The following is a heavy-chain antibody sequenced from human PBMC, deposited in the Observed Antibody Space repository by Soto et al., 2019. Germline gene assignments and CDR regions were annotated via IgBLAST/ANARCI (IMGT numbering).Heavy chain of an antibody. CDR2: ISYDGSNK. CDR3: AKDGLGSTYYYDSSGYYCDS. J-gene: IGHJ5*01. CDR1: VFTFSDFG. D-gene: IGHD3-22*01. V-gene: IGHV3-30*18. Sequence: GGSLRLSCGASVFTFSDFGSPWVRQAPGKGVGWVAVISYDGSNKYYTDSVKGRFTISRDNSKNTLYLQMNSLRAEDTAVYYSAKDGLGSTYYYDSSGYYCDSWGQGTLVTVSS.